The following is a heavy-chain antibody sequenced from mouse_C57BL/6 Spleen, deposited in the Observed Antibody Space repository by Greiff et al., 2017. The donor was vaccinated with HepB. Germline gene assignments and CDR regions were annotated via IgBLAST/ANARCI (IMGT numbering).Heavy chain of an antibody. CDR1: GYSITSGYY. CDR3: ARGGSSYWFAY. D-gene: IGHD1-1*01. CDR2: ISYDGSN. V-gene: IGHV3-6*01. Sequence: EVKLQESGPGLVKPSQSLSLTCSVTGYSITSGYYWNWIRQFPGNKLEWMGYISYDGSNNYNPSLKNRISITRDTSKNQFFLKLNSVTTEDTATYYCARGGSSYWFAYWGQGTLVTVSA. J-gene: IGHJ3*01.